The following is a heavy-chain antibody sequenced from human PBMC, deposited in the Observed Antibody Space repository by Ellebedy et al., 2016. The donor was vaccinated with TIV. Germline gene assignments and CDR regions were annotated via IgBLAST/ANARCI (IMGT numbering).Heavy chain of an antibody. CDR3: ARDDAGRWDY. J-gene: IGHJ4*02. CDR2: MFHSGST. Sequence: MPSETLPLTCSVSGSSISSGYYWGWIRQPPGRGLEWIGSMFHSGSTYYSPSLKSRVTISVDTSKNQLSLRLSSVTAADTAVYYCARDDAGRWDYWGPGTLVTVSS. D-gene: IGHD4-23*01. CDR1: GSSISSGYY. V-gene: IGHV4-38-2*02.